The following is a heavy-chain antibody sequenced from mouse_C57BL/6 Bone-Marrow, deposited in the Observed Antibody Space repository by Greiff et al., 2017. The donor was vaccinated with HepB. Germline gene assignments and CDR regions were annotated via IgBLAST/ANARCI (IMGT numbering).Heavy chain of an antibody. CDR1: GYSFTSYY. D-gene: IGHD5-1*01. Sequence: VQVVESGPELVKPGASVKISCKASGYSFTSYYIHWVKQRPGQGLEWIGWIYPGSGNTKYNEKFKGKATLTADTSSSTAYMQLSSLTSEDSAVYYCARWYLWYFDVWGTGTTVTVSS. CDR2: IYPGSGNT. V-gene: IGHV1-66*01. J-gene: IGHJ1*03. CDR3: ARWYLWYFDV.